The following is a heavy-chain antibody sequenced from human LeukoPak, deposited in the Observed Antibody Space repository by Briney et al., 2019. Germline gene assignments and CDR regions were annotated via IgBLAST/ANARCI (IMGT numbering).Heavy chain of an antibody. CDR2: INPTGGST. V-gene: IGHV1-46*01. Sequence: ASVTVSCKASGYTFTIYYMHWVRQAPGQGLEWMGLINPTGGSTGYAQKFQGRVTMTRDMSTSTDYMELSSLRSEDTAIYYCARGDSSSWYYFDYWGQGTLVTVSS. CDR3: ARGDSSSWYYFDY. D-gene: IGHD6-13*01. J-gene: IGHJ4*02. CDR1: GYTFTIYY.